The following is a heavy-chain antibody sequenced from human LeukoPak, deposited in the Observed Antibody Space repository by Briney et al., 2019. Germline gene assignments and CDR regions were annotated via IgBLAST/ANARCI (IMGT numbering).Heavy chain of an antibody. CDR1: GFTASSNY. CDR3: ARVSPAWFDP. J-gene: IGHJ5*02. Sequence: GGSLRLSCAASGFTASSNYMSWVRQAPGKGLEWVSVIYSGGSTYYADSVKGRFTISRDNSKNTLYLQMNSLRAEDTAVYYCARVSPAWFDPWGQGTLVTVSS. V-gene: IGHV3-66*02. CDR2: IYSGGST.